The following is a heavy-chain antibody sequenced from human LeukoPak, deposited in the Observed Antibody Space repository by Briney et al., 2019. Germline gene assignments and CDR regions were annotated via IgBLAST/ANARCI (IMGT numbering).Heavy chain of an antibody. D-gene: IGHD5-24*01. J-gene: IGHJ4*02. V-gene: IGHV1-24*01. CDR3: ATDRRDGYNFRPLDY. CDR2: FDPEDGET. Sequence: ASVKVSCKVSGYTLTELSMHWVRQAPGKGLEWMGGFDPEDGETIYAQKFQGRVTMTEDTSTDTAYMDLSSLRSEDTAVYYCATDRRDGYNFRPLDYWGQGTLVTVSS. CDR1: GYTLTELS.